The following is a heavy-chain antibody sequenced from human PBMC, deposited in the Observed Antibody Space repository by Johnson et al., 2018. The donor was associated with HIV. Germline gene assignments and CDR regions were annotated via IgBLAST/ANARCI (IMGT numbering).Heavy chain of an antibody. CDR2: LYSGGDK. D-gene: IGHD6-19*01. CDR3: ARGKFSSGWYAFDI. J-gene: IGHJ3*02. V-gene: IGHV3-66*01. Sequence: VQLVESGGGVVRPGGSLRLSCEASGFTVNTNYMIWVRQAPGKGLEWVSILYSGGDKYYADSVKGRLTISRDDSKNTLYLQMNSLRAEDTAVYYCARGKFSSGWYAFDIWGQGTTVTVSS. CDR1: GFTVNTNY.